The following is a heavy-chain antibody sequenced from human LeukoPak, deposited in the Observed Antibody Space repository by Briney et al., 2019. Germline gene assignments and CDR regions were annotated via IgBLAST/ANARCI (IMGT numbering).Heavy chain of an antibody. CDR1: GFTVSSNY. J-gene: IGHJ4*02. Sequence: GGSLRLSCAASGFTVSSNYMSWVRQAPGKGLEWVSVIYSGGSTYYADSVKGRFTISRHNSKNTLYLQVNSLRAEDTAVYYCARGNYYDSSGSSFDYWGQGTLVTVSS. V-gene: IGHV3-53*04. CDR2: IYSGGST. D-gene: IGHD3-22*01. CDR3: ARGNYYDSSGSSFDY.